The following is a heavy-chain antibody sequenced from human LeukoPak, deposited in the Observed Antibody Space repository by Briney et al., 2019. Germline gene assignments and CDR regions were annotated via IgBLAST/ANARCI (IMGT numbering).Heavy chain of an antibody. J-gene: IGHJ4*02. CDR3: AHKEYYALGSLGDSFDH. V-gene: IGHV2-5*02. CDR1: GFSLTTSGVG. Sequence: SGPTLVNPTQTPTLTCTFSGFSLTTSGVGVGWIRQPPGKALEWLAVIYWDDDKRYSPSLKSRLTITKDTSKNQVVLTMTNMDPVDTATYFCAHKEYYALGSLGDSFDHWGQGTLVTVSS. D-gene: IGHD3-10*01. CDR2: IYWDDDK.